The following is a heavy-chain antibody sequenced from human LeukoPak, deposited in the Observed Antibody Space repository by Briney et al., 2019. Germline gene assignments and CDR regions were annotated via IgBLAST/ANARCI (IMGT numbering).Heavy chain of an antibody. V-gene: IGHV3-53*01. Sequence: AGGSLRLSCAASGFTVSSNYMSWVRQAPGEGVEGVSVIYSGGSTYYADSVKGRFTTSRDNSKNTLYLQMNSLRAEDTAVYYCARVSRTLSNSPYGMDVWGQGTTVTVSS. J-gene: IGHJ6*02. CDR1: GFTVSSNY. CDR2: IYSGGST. D-gene: IGHD2-21*01. CDR3: ARVSRTLSNSPYGMDV.